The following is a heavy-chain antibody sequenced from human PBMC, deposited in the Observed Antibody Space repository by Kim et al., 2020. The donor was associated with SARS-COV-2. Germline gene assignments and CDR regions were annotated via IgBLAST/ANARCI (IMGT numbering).Heavy chain of an antibody. CDR3: ARQSTYYYDSSGYSVYYYYYGMDV. Sequence: SETLSLTCAVYGGSFSGYYWSWIRQPPGKGLEWIGEINHSGSTNYNPSLKSRVTISVDTSKNQFSLKLSSVTAADTAVYYCARQSTYYYDSSGYSVYYYYYGMDVWGQGTTVTVSS. CDR1: GGSFSGYY. J-gene: IGHJ6*02. V-gene: IGHV4-34*01. CDR2: INHSGST. D-gene: IGHD3-22*01.